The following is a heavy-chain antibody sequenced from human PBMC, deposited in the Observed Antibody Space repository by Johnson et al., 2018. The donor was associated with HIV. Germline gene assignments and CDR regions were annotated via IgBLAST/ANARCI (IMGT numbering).Heavy chain of an antibody. CDR1: GFTFSSYD. J-gene: IGHJ3*02. CDR3: ARRITGTSVAFDI. V-gene: IGHV3-13*01. D-gene: IGHD1-20*01. CDR2: IGTAGDT. Sequence: VQLVESGGGLVQPGGSLRLSCAASGFTFSSYDMHWVRQATGKGLEWVSAIGTAGDTYYPGSVKGRFTISRENAKNSLYLQMNSLRAEDTALYYCARRITGTSVAFDIWGQGTMVTVSS.